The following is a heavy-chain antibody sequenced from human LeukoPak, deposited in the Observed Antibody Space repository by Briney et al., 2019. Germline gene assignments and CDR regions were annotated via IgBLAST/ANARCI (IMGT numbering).Heavy chain of an antibody. CDR1: GFTFSSYG. D-gene: IGHD3-10*01. V-gene: IGHV3-74*01. J-gene: IGHJ4*02. CDR3: PRGSPSYSNPAAPFDY. Sequence: GGSLRLSCAASGFTFSSYGMHWVRQAPGKGLVWVSRINSGGSSTSYADSVKGRFTISRDNAKNTLYLQMNSLRAEDTAVEYCPRGSPSYSNPAAPFDYWGPGTLVTVS. CDR2: INSGGSST.